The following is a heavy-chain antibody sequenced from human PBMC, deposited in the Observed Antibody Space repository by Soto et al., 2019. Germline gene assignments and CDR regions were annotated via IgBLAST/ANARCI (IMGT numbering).Heavy chain of an antibody. V-gene: IGHV3-23*01. D-gene: IGHD3-22*01. CDR2: ISGSGGST. CDR1: GFTLSSYA. J-gene: IGHJ4*02. CDR3: AKDKATYDSSGYYYFGYFDY. Sequence: GGSLRLSCAASGFTLSSYAMSWVRQAPGKGLEWVSAISGSGGSTYYADSVKGRFTISRDNSKNTLYLQMNSLRAEDTAVYYCAKDKATYDSSGYYYFGYFDYWGQGTLVTVSS.